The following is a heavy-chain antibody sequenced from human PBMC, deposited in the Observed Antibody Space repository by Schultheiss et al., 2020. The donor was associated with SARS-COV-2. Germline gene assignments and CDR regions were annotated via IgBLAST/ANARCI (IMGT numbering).Heavy chain of an antibody. CDR3: ARDPNANNRYSSSWYVPNWFDP. V-gene: IGHV3-21*01. J-gene: IGHJ5*02. D-gene: IGHD6-13*01. CDR1: GFTFSSYV. Sequence: GGSLRLSCAASGFTFSSYVVSWVRQAPGKGLEWVSAISSSSSYIYYADSVKGRFTISRDNAKNSLYLQMNSLRAEDTAVYYCARDPNANNRYSSSWYVPNWFDPWGQGTLVTVSS. CDR2: ISSSSSYI.